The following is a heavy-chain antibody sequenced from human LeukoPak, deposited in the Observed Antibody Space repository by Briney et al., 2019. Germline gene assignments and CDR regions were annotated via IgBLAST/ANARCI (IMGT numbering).Heavy chain of an antibody. V-gene: IGHV3-23*01. CDR2: ISGSGATT. CDR3: VKGIAVAGRFDY. J-gene: IGHJ4*02. Sequence: GGSLRLSCAASGFTFSSYGMSWVRQAPGKGLEWVSGISGSGATTYYADSVKGRFIISRDNSKNTLYLQMNSLRAEDTAFYFCVKGIAVAGRFDYWGQGTLVTVSS. D-gene: IGHD6-19*01. CDR1: GFTFSSYG.